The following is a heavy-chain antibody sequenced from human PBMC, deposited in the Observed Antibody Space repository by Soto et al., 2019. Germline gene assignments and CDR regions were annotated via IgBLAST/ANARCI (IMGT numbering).Heavy chain of an antibody. J-gene: IGHJ4*02. V-gene: IGHV4-34*01. D-gene: IGHD3-10*01. CDR3: ASTAGILLWFGEARYYFDY. CDR2: INHSGST. CDR1: GGSFSGYY. Sequence: QVHLQQWGAGLLKPSETLSLTCAVYGGSFSGYYWSWIRQPPGKGLEWIGEINHSGSTNYNPSLKSRVTISVDKSKNRFSLKLSSVTAADTAVYYCASTAGILLWFGEARYYFDYWGQGTLVTV.